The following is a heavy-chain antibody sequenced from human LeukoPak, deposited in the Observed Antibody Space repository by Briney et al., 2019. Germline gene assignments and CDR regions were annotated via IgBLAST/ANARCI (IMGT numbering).Heavy chain of an antibody. CDR2: IYYSGST. CDR3: ARADDFWSGYYYYYGMDV. V-gene: IGHV4-31*03. CDR1: GGSISSGGYY. D-gene: IGHD3-3*01. J-gene: IGHJ6*02. Sequence: PSETLSLTCTVSGGSISSGGYYWSWIRQHPGKGLEWIGYIYYSGSTYHNPSLKSRVAISVDTSKNQFSLKLSSVTAADTAVYYCARADDFWSGYYYYYGMDVWGQGTTVTVSS.